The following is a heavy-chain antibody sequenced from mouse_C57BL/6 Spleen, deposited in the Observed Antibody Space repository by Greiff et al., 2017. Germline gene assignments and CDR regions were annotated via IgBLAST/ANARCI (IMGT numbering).Heavy chain of an antibody. D-gene: IGHD1-1*01. CDR2: ISYDGSN. V-gene: IGHV3-6*01. Sequence: EVKLVESGPGLVKPSQSLSLTCSVTGYSITSGYYWNWIRQFPGNKLEWMGYISYDGSNNYNPSLKNRISITRDASNNQFFLKLNSVTTEDTATYYWTRDYYGSPYAMDYWGQGTSVTVSS. CDR3: TRDYYGSPYAMDY. CDR1: GYSITSGYY. J-gene: IGHJ4*01.